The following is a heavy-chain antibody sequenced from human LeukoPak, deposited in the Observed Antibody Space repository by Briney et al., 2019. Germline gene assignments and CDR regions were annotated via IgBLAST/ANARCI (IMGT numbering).Heavy chain of an antibody. D-gene: IGHD6-13*01. J-gene: IGHJ4*02. CDR3: ARGSSWYWDFDY. CDR1: GGSISGYY. Sequence: PSETLSLTCTVSGGSISGYYWSWIRQPPGKGLEWIEYIYYSGSTNYNPSLKSRVTISVDTSKNQFSLKLSSVTAADTAVYYCARGSSWYWDFDYWGQGTLVTVSS. V-gene: IGHV4-59*01. CDR2: IYYSGST.